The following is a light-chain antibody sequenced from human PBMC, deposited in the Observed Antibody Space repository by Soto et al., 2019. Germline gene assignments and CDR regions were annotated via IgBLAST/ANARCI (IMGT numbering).Light chain of an antibody. Sequence: IVLTQSPATLSLSPGERATLSGRSSQSVSSYLAWYQQKPGQAPRLLIYGAFKRATGIPDRFSGSGSGTDLTLTISRMEPEDFAVYCCQQYGSSPRTFGQGTKVDIK. V-gene: IGKV3-20*01. CDR3: QQYGSSPRT. J-gene: IGKJ1*01. CDR1: QSVSSY. CDR2: GAF.